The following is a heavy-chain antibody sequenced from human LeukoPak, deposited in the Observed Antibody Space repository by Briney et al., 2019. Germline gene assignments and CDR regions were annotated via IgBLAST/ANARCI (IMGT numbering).Heavy chain of an antibody. CDR3: ARGGEAMYTSSWFWDYYYYMDV. J-gene: IGHJ6*03. Sequence: GGSVKVSCKASGYTFTSYAMNWVRQAPRQGLEWMGWINTNTGNPTYAQGFTGRFVFSLDTSVSTAYLQISSLKAEDTAVYYCARGGEAMYTSSWFWDYYYYMDVWGKGTTVTVSS. D-gene: IGHD6-13*01. V-gene: IGHV7-4-1*02. CDR2: INTNTGNP. CDR1: GYTFTSYA.